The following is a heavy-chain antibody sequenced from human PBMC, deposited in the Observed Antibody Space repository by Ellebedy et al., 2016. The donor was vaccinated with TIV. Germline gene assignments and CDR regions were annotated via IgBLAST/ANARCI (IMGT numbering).Heavy chain of an antibody. Sequence: GESLKISCAASGFTFSHHAFYWVRPAPGKGLEWVSLIYSTGDTYYADSVKGRFTVSRDNSQNTLYLQMTSLRVDDTAVYYCATDPDGVYGDTSAYWGRGTLVTVSS. J-gene: IGHJ4*02. V-gene: IGHV3-53*01. D-gene: IGHD4-17*01. CDR1: GFTFSHHA. CDR2: IYSTGDT. CDR3: ATDPDGVYGDTSAY.